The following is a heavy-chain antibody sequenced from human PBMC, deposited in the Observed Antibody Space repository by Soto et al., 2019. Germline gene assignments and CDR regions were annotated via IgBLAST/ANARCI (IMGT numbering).Heavy chain of an antibody. D-gene: IGHD1-26*01. V-gene: IGHV3-23*01. CDR1: GFIFGNFG. CDR3: AKNQGVELVPLATVDWFDP. CDR2: ISGSGFKK. J-gene: IGHJ5*02. Sequence: XGSLGLSCAASGFIFGNFGMSGVRQAPGKGLEWISSISGSGFKKYYADSVKGRFTISRDNSKSTVYLELNNLRAEDTAVYHCAKNQGVELVPLATVDWFDPWGQGSVVTVSS.